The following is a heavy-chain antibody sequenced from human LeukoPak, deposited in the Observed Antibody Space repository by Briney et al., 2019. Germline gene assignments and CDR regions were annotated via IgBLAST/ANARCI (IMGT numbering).Heavy chain of an antibody. CDR2: IYYSGST. CDR3: ARAQRITMVVVVIPSFDY. V-gene: IGHV4-39*07. Sequence: SETLSLTCTVSGGSISSSSYYWGWIRQPPGKGLEWIGSIYYSGSTYYNPSLKSRVTISVDTSKNQFSLKLSSVTAADTAVYYCARAQRITMVVVVIPSFDYWGQGTLVTVSS. CDR1: GGSISSSSYY. J-gene: IGHJ4*02. D-gene: IGHD3-22*01.